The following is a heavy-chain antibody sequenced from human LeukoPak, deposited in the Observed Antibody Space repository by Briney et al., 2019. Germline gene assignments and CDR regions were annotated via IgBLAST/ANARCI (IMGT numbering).Heavy chain of an antibody. CDR3: ARAPYSSGFYFFDP. CDR2: VSYSGST. V-gene: IGHV4-59*01. CDR1: GGSISSYY. Sequence: SETLSLTCTVSGGSISSYYWSWIRQPPGKGLEWIGYVSYSGSTTYNPSLKSRVTISVDTSKNQFSLKLSSVTAADTAVYYCARAPYSSGFYFFDPWGQGTLVTVSS. D-gene: IGHD3-22*01. J-gene: IGHJ5*02.